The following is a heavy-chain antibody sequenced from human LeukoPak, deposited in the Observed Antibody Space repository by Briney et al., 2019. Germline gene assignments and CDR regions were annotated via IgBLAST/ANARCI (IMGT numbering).Heavy chain of an antibody. D-gene: IGHD3-22*01. CDR3: ARCSPGDSSNFYAVLQY. CDR1: GGTFSSYA. Sequence: ASVKVSCKASGGTFSSYAVSWVRLTPGQGLEWLGGIIPVFGTTTYAQKFQAKVTMTADKSTNTAYLEISSLTSDDTAVYYCARCSPGDSSNFYAVLQYWGQGTQVTVST. V-gene: IGHV1-69*06. J-gene: IGHJ4*02. CDR2: IIPVFGTT.